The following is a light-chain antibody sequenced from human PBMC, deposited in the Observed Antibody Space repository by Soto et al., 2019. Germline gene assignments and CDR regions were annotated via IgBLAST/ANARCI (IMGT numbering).Light chain of an antibody. CDR2: EVS. J-gene: IGLJ1*01. CDR3: SSYRSRSTYV. Sequence: QSALTQPASVSGSPGQSITISCTGTSSDVGAYNSVSWYQQYPGNAPKLMMYEVSNRPSGVSDRFSGSKSGNTASLTISGLQTGDDADYYCSSYRSRSTYVFGSGTKVTVL. V-gene: IGLV2-14*01. CDR1: SSDVGAYNS.